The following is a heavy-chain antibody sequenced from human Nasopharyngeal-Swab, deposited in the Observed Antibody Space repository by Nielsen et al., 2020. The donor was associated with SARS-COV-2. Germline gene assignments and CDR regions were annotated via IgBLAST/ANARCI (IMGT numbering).Heavy chain of an antibody. V-gene: IGHV3-7*03. Sequence: GGSLRLSCAASGPTFTNSWMSWVRQAPGKGLEWVANIKQDGSDKYYVDSVKGRFTISRDDSKNSLYLQMNSLQTDDTAMYYCVRGGVGTSTRLDQWGQGTLVTVSS. CDR2: IKQDGSDK. J-gene: IGHJ4*02. CDR1: GPTFTNSW. CDR3: VRGGVGTSTRLDQ. D-gene: IGHD1-1*01.